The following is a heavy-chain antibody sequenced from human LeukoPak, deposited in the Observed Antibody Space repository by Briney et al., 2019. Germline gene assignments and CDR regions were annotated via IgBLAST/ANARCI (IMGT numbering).Heavy chain of an antibody. CDR3: APYRRQLAFFDY. CDR1: GFTFSSYG. V-gene: IGHV3-30*02. Sequence: PGGSLRLSCAASGFTFSSYGMHWVRQAPGKGLEWVAFIRYDGSNKYYADSVKGRFTISRDDSKNTLYLQMNSLRAEDTAVYYCAPYRRQLAFFDYWGQGTLVTVSS. J-gene: IGHJ4*02. CDR2: IRYDGSNK. D-gene: IGHD6-13*01.